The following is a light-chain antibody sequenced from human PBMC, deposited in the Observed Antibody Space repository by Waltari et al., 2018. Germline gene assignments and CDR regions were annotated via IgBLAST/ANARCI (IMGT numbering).Light chain of an antibody. CDR1: SSAVASYDH. CDR3: SSYTSSNTYV. J-gene: IGLJ1*01. V-gene: IGLV2-14*03. CDR2: DVS. Sequence: QSALTQSASVSGSPGQSITIPCTGTSSAVASYDHVSWYQQHPDKAPKLMIYDVSRRPSGVSTRFFGSKSGNTASLTISGLQAEDEADYYCSSYTSSNTYVFGSGTKVTVL.